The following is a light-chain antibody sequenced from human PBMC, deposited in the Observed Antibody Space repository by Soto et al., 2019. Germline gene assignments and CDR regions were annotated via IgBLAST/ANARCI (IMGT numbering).Light chain of an antibody. V-gene: IGKV1-5*01. CDR3: QQYDKYST. Sequence: IQMTQSPSTLSSSVGDRVTLTCRASQSISVSLAWYQQKPGQAPNLLIYDASTLQGGVPSRFSGSGSGTEFTLTVPSLQPEDFATYFCQQYDKYSTFGHGTKVDIK. CDR2: DAS. CDR1: QSISVS. J-gene: IGKJ1*01.